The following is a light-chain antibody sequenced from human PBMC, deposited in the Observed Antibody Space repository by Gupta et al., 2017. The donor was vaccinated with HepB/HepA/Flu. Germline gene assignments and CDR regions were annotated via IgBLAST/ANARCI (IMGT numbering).Light chain of an antibody. CDR3: QQRDNVPRT. CDR2: AGS. V-gene: IGKV1-39*01. Sequence: DIQVTQSPSSLSASVGDRVTITCRASQIISTFLNWYQQKPGKAPKVLIYAGSNLQSGVPSRFRGGGSGTXFTLTIXSVQPEDFATYYCQQRDNVPRTFGXGTKV. CDR1: QIISTF. J-gene: IGKJ1*01.